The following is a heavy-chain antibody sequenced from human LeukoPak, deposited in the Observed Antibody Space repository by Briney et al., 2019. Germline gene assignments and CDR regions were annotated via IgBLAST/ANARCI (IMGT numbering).Heavy chain of an antibody. D-gene: IGHD3-22*01. CDR3: ARATYYYDSSGYYPLTWLDP. Sequence: SETLSLTCAVYGGSFSGYYWSWVRQPPGKGLEWIGEINHSGSTNYNPCLRSRGTISVDKSKKQYSLKLSSVPAADTAVYSCARATYYYDSSGYYPLTWLDPWGQGTLVTVSS. J-gene: IGHJ5*02. CDR2: INHSGST. V-gene: IGHV4-34*01. CDR1: GGSFSGYY.